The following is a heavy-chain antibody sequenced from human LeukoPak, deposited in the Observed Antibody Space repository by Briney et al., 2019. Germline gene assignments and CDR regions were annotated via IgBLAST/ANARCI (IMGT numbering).Heavy chain of an antibody. D-gene: IGHD5-24*01. J-gene: IGHJ6*03. Sequence: ASVKVSCKASGGTFSSYAISWVRQAPGQGLEWMGGIIPIFGTANYAQKFQGRVTITADESTSTAYMELSSLRSEDTAVYYCARAVERGYYMDVWGKGTTVTVSS. CDR2: IIPIFGTA. V-gene: IGHV1-69*01. CDR3: ARAVERGYYMDV. CDR1: GGTFSSYA.